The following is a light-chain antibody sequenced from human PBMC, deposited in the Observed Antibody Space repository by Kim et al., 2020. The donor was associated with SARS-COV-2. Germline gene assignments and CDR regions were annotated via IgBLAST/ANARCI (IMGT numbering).Light chain of an antibody. CDR1: VMRIKS. Sequence: APGKTAWITCGGNVMRIKSMQGCQRKPGQDPVRVCYLVSDRPSGIPERFSGANSGNTASLTLCRVGAGDEVHYYCQVWDISSDLVFGGGTKLTFL. CDR3: QVWDISSDLV. J-gene: IGLJ2*01. V-gene: IGLV3-21*04. CDR2: LVS.